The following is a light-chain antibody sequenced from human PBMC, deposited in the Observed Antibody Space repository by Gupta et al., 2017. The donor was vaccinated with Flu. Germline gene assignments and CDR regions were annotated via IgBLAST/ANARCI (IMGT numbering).Light chain of an antibody. CDR3: AEWDDSLRAVA. CDR1: GSNIATNY. Sequence: QSVLTQPPSASGTPGQRVTMSCSGSGSNIATNYVYWYQQFPGTAHKLLIYKNNLRPSGVPDRFSGSKYGTSDSLAISDLRSEDESEFDCAEWDDSLRAVAFGGGTKLTVL. CDR2: KNN. V-gene: IGLV1-47*01. J-gene: IGLJ2*01.